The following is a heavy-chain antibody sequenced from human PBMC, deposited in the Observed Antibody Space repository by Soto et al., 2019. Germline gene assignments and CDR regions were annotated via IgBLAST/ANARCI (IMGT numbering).Heavy chain of an antibody. CDR2: IYYSGST. Sequence: QVQLQESGPGQVKPSETLSLTCTVSGGSVSSGSYYWSWIRQPPGKGLEWIGYIYYSGSTNYNPSLKSRVTISVDTSKNQFSLKLSSVTAADTAVYYCASVTRTCISTSCYRYYYGMDVWGQGTTVTVSS. J-gene: IGHJ6*02. D-gene: IGHD2-2*02. CDR1: GGSVSSGSYY. V-gene: IGHV4-61*01. CDR3: ASVTRTCISTSCYRYYYGMDV.